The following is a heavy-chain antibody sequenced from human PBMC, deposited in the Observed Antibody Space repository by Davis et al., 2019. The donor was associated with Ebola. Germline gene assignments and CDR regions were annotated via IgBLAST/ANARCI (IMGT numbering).Heavy chain of an antibody. J-gene: IGHJ4*02. D-gene: IGHD3-9*01. CDR3: ARDGYFDWLLSGYFDY. CDR1: GFTFSDYY. Sequence: GESLKISCAASGFTFSDYYMSWIRQAPGKGLEWVSYISSSSSYTNYADSVKGRFTISRDNAKNSLYLQMNSLRAEDTAVYYCARDGYFDWLLSGYFDYWGQGTLVTVSS. CDR2: ISSSSSYT. V-gene: IGHV3-11*06.